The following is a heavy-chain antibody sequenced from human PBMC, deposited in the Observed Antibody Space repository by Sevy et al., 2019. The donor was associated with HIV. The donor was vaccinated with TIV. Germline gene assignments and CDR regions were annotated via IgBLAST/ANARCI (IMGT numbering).Heavy chain of an antibody. Sequence: GGSLRLSCAASGFTFYYAWMSWVRQAPGKGLEWVGRIKSKADGGTTEYAAAVKGRFTISRDDSKNILFLQMNSLKTEDTAIYYCSTDPIIVLLVTDGMDVWGQGTTVTVSS. D-gene: IGHD2-8*02. CDR3: STDPIIVLLVTDGMDV. CDR1: GFTFYYAW. V-gene: IGHV3-15*01. J-gene: IGHJ6*02. CDR2: IKSKADGGTT.